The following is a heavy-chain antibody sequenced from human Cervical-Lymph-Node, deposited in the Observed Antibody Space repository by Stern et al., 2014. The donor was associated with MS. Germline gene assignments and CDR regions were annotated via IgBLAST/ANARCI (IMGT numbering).Heavy chain of an antibody. CDR1: GGTSSGYT. CDR3: ASQSEAGTGD. Sequence: VQLVESGTEVKKPGSSVRVSCKASGGTSSGYTISWVRQAPGQGLEWMGRIISVIGITNYAQKFQGRVTITAAKSTNTAYMELASLTSEDTAVYYCASQSEAGTGDWGQGTLVIVSS. V-gene: IGHV1-69*09. CDR2: IISVIGIT. D-gene: IGHD1-1*01. J-gene: IGHJ4*02.